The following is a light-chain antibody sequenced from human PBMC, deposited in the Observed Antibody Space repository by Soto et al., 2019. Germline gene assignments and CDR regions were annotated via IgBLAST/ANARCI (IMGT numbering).Light chain of an antibody. V-gene: IGKV3-20*01. CDR2: DAS. J-gene: IGKJ1*01. CDR1: ESVSSNY. CDR3: QQYGISPPLT. Sequence: ELILTQSPGSLSLSPGDRATLSCRASESVSSNYMAWYQQVPGQSPRLLIYDASTRASGIPDRFSGSGSGTDFTLTITSPEPEDFAVYYCQQYGISPPLTFGQGTKVE.